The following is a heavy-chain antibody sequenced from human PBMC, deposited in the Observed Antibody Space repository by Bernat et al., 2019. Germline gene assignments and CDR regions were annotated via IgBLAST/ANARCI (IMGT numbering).Heavy chain of an antibody. J-gene: IGHJ4*02. CDR2: IYSGGNT. CDR3: ARSDYSDTGGYRGIYFDF. CDR1: GFTVSSNY. D-gene: IGHD3-22*01. V-gene: IGHV3-53*01. Sequence: EVQLVESGGGLIQPGGSLRLSCAASGFTVSSNYMSWVRQAPGKGLEWVSVIYSGGNTYYADSVKGRFTISRDNYKNTLYLQMNSLRAEDTAVYYCARSDYSDTGGYRGIYFDFWGQGTLVTVSS.